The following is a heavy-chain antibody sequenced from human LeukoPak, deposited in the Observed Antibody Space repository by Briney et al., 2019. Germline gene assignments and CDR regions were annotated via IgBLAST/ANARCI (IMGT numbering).Heavy chain of an antibody. CDR2: INHNGNVN. CDR1: GFTFSNLW. V-gene: IGHV3-7*03. J-gene: IGHJ6*02. CDR3: ARGGGLDV. D-gene: IGHD3-16*01. Sequence: PGGSLRLSCAASGFTFSNLWMSWARQAPGKGLEWVASINHNGNVNYYVDSVKGRFTISRDNAKNSLCLQMSNLRAEDTAVYFCARGGGLDVWGQGATVTVSS.